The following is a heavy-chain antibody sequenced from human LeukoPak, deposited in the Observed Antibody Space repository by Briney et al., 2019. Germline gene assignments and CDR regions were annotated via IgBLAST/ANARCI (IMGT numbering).Heavy chain of an antibody. Sequence: GGSLRLSCAASGFSFSTSWMNWVRQAPEKGLEGVAMTKPDGSVAFYVDSVKARFTISRDNAKDLLYLQMNSLRVEDTAVYYCVRDPGWGAFDYWGQGTLVTVSS. D-gene: IGHD3-16*01. J-gene: IGHJ4*03. V-gene: IGHV3-7*03. CDR3: VRDPGWGAFDY. CDR2: TKPDGSVA. CDR1: GFSFSTSW.